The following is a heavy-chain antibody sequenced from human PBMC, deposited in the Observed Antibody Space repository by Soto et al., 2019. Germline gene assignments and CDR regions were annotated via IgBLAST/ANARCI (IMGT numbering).Heavy chain of an antibody. V-gene: IGHV3-23*01. CDR2: ISGSGGST. J-gene: IGHJ3*01. CDR3: AKNRDYDILTGYLS. CDR1: GFTFSSYA. D-gene: IGHD3-9*01. Sequence: GESLKISCAASGFTFSSYAMSWVRQAPGKGLEWVSAISGSGGSTYYADSVKGRFTISRDNSKNTLYLQMNSLRAEDTAVYYCAKNRDYDILTGYLSWGQGTMVTVSS.